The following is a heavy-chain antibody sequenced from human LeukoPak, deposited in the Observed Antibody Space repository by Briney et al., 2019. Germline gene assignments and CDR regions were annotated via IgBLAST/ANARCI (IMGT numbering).Heavy chain of an antibody. V-gene: IGHV1-18*01. J-gene: IGHJ4*02. D-gene: IGHD1-26*01. Sequence: ASVKVSCKASGGTFSSYAISWVRQAPGQGLEWMGWISAYNGNTNYAQKLQGRVTMTTDTSTSTAYMELRSLRSDDTAVYSCARAVGAVDYYFDYWGQGTLVTVSS. CDR3: ARAVGAVDYYFDY. CDR1: GGTFSSYA. CDR2: ISAYNGNT.